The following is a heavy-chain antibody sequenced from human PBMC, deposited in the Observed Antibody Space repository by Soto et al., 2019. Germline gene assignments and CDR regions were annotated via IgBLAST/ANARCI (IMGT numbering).Heavy chain of an antibody. CDR2: IIPIFGTA. J-gene: IGHJ3*02. Sequence: SVKVSCKASGGTFSSYAISWVRQAPGQGLEWMGGIIPIFGTANYAQKFQGRVTITADKSTSTAYMELSSLRSEDTAVYYCVRGSRIVVGAFDIWGQGTMVTVS. D-gene: IGHD3-22*01. V-gene: IGHV1-69*06. CDR1: GGTFSSYA. CDR3: VRGSRIVVGAFDI.